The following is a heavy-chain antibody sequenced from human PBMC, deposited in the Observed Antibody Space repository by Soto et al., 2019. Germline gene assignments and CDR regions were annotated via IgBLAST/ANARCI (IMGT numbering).Heavy chain of an antibody. J-gene: IGHJ4*02. V-gene: IGHV1-69*16. CDR3: ARRSVALTGTNAHFAH. CDR1: GGTFGRYT. D-gene: IGHD2-8*02. CDR2: ILPVLGNT. Sequence: QVQLVQSGPQVKKPGSSVKVSCTASGGTFGRYTISWVRQAPGQGLEWMGGILPVLGNTNVAQGFQARLTFNADESPSTAYLELSSVSPEDTAVDYWARRSVALTGTNAHFAHWGQGILVTVSS.